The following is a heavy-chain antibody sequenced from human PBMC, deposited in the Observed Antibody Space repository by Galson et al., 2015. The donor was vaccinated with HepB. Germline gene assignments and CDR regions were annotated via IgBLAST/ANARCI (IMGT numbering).Heavy chain of an antibody. J-gene: IGHJ5*02. Sequence: SVKVSCKASGYSFSIYGINWVRQAPGQGLEWMGWINTNTGNPTYAQGFTGRFVFSLDTSVSTAYLQISSLKAEDTAVYYCARSPYYDSGGYYNAWIDPWGQGTMVIVSS. D-gene: IGHD3-10*01. CDR1: GYSFSIYG. CDR3: ARSPYYDSGGYYNAWIDP. V-gene: IGHV7-4-1*02. CDR2: INTNTGNP.